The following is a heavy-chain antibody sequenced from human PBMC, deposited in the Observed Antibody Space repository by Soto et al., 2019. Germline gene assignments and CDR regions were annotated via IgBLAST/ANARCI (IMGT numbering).Heavy chain of an antibody. D-gene: IGHD3-22*01. J-gene: IGHJ5*02. V-gene: IGHV4-59*01. CDR1: GGSISSYY. CDR3: AREMYYNDMSNSLNGFDP. CDR2: FYYSGST. Sequence: QVQLQESGPGLVKPSETLSLTCTVSGGSISSYYWSWIRQPPGKGLEWIGSFYYSGSTRYNPSLKSPVNISIDTSNNHFSAQLPSMTAADTAAYYCAREMYYNDMSNSLNGFDPWGQGTLVTVSS.